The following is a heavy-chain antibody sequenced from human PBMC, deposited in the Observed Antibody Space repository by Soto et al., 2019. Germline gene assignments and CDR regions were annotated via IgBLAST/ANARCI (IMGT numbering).Heavy chain of an antibody. CDR3: TRDVGWGDLDI. D-gene: IGHD6-19*01. CDR1: AFSFSNFW. Sequence: EVQLVESGGGLVQPGGSLRLSCEASAFSFSNFWMAWVRQTPGKGPEWVATIKDDGSEKYYVDSLKGRFSVSRDNAENSLSLQMNSVRVEDSAIYDCTRDVGWGDLDIWGQGTMVIVSS. V-gene: IGHV3-7*01. J-gene: IGHJ3*02. CDR2: IKDDGSEK.